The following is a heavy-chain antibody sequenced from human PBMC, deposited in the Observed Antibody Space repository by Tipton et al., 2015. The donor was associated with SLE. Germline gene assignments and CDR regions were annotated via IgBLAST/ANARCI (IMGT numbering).Heavy chain of an antibody. CDR1: GYSFTSYW. D-gene: IGHD2-2*02. CDR3: ARRYCSSTSCYTRAFDI. CDR2: IYPGDSDT. Sequence: QLVQSGAEVKKPGESLKISCKGSGYSFTSYWIGWVRQMPGKGLEWMGIIYPGDSDTRYSPSFQGQVTISADKSISTAYLQWSSLKASDTAMYYCARRYCSSTSCYTRAFDIWGQGTMVTVSS. V-gene: IGHV5-51*01. J-gene: IGHJ3*02.